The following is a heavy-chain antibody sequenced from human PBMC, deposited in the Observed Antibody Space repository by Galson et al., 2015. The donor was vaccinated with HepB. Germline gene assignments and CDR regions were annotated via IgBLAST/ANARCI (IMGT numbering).Heavy chain of an antibody. CDR1: GFTFTDHW. CDR3: VRDALGGYDF. V-gene: IGHV3-7*03. Sequence: SLRLSCAASGFTFTDHWMSWVRQTPRRGLEWVTNLNQHGNEKYYADSVKGRFSISRDDAKNSLYLQMNSLIDEDTAVYYCVRDALGGYDFWGQGITVIVSS. CDR2: LNQHGNEK. D-gene: IGHD3-22*01. J-gene: IGHJ3*01.